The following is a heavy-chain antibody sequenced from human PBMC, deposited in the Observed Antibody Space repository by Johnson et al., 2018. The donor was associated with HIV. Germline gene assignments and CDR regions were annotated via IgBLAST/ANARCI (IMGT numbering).Heavy chain of an antibody. CDR1: GFTFRNYP. J-gene: IGHJ3*01. D-gene: IGHD5-24*01. Sequence: QVQLVESGGGVVQPGRSLRPSCAASGFTFRNYPMHWVRQAPGKGLERVAVISFDGSNKYYADSVKGRFTISRDNSKNTLYLQMNSLRAEDTALYYFASGKDDGFWGQGTMVTVSS. V-gene: IGHV3-30*04. CDR3: ASGKDDGF. CDR2: ISFDGSNK.